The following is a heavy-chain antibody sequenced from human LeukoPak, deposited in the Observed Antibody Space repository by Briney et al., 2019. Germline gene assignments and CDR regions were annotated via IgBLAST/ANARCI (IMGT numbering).Heavy chain of an antibody. J-gene: IGHJ4*02. CDR3: ARAGITSGWVQNMDY. CDR2: TSAYNGNT. CDR1: GYTXTSYG. D-gene: IGHD6-19*01. Sequence: GASVKVSCKASGYTXTSYGINWVRQAPGQGLEWMGWTSAYNGNTKHAQKLQGRVTMTTDTSTSTAYMELRNLRSDDTAVYYCARAGITSGWVQNMDYWGQGTLVTVSS. V-gene: IGHV1-18*01.